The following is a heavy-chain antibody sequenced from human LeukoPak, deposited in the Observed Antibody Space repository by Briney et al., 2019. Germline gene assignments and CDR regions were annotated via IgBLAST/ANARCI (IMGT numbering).Heavy chain of an antibody. J-gene: IGHJ5*02. Sequence: SETLSLTCTVSGGSISSCYWSWIRQPAGKGLEWIGRIYTSGSTNYNPSLKSRVTMSVDTSKNQFSLKLSSVTAADTAVYYCARGRSISEPNWFDPWGQGTLVTVSS. D-gene: IGHD3-3*01. CDR3: ARGRSISEPNWFDP. CDR1: GGSISSCY. CDR2: IYTSGST. V-gene: IGHV4-4*07.